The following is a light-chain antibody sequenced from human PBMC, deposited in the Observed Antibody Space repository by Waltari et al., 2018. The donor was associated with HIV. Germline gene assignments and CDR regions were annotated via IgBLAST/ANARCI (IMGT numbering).Light chain of an antibody. CDR2: EVN. Sequence: QSALTQPASLSGSPGQSLTISCDGTSHDVGGYNYVPWYQQHPGKAPKLMICEVNNRPSGVSSRFSGSKSGNTAYLTISGLQAEDEADYYCSSYTSSITLVFGGGTKVTVL. CDR1: SHDVGGYNY. J-gene: IGLJ2*01. CDR3: SSYTSSITLV. V-gene: IGLV2-14*01.